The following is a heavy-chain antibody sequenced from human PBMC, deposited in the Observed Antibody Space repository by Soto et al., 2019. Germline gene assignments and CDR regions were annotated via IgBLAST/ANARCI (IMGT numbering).Heavy chain of an antibody. D-gene: IGHD3-3*01. CDR1: GYTFTSYA. Sequence: ASLKVSCQASGYTFTSYAMRWVRQDHGQRLEWMGWINAGNGNTKYSQKFQGRVTTTRDTSASTAYMELSSLRSEDTAVYYCASSRITIFGVVTRPYNWFDPWGQGTLVTVSS. CDR2: INAGNGNT. V-gene: IGHV1-3*01. CDR3: ASSRITIFGVVTRPYNWFDP. J-gene: IGHJ5*02.